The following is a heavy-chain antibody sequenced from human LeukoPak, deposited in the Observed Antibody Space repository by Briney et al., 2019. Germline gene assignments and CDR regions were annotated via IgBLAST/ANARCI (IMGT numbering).Heavy chain of an antibody. J-gene: IGHJ4*02. CDR3: ARGDSSGYYGLY. D-gene: IGHD3-22*01. CDR2: IIPIFGTA. Sequence: SGKVSCKASGGTFSSYAISWVRQAPGQGLEWMGRIIPIFGTANYAQKFQGRVTITTDESTSTAYMELSSLRSEDTAVYYCARGDSSGYYGLYWGQGTLVTVSS. CDR1: GGTFSSYA. V-gene: IGHV1-69*05.